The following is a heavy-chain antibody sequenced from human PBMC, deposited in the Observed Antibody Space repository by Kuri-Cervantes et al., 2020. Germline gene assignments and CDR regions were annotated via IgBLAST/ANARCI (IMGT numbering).Heavy chain of an antibody. Sequence: GSLRLSCTVSGGSISSGDYYWSWIRQPPGKGLEWIGYIYYSGSTNYNPSLKSRVTISVDTSKNQFSLKLSSVTAADTAVYYCARGGRKYCSSTSCYLQNWFDPWGQGTPVTVSS. J-gene: IGHJ5*02. CDR2: IYYSGST. D-gene: IGHD2-2*01. V-gene: IGHV4-61*08. CDR3: ARGGRKYCSSTSCYLQNWFDP. CDR1: GGSISSGDYY.